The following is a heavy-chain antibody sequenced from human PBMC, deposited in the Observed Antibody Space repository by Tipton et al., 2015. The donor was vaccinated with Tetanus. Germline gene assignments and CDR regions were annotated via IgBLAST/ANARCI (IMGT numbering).Heavy chain of an antibody. CDR1: GGSFSGYY. J-gene: IGHJ5*02. Sequence: TLSLTCAVYGGSFSGYYWSWIRQPPGKGLEWIGEINHSGSTNYNPSLKSRVTISVDTSKNQFSLKLSSVTAADTAVYYCARGLRYYDFWSGYYMGFRWFGPWGQGTLVTVSS. CDR2: INHSGST. CDR3: ARGLRYYDFWSGYYMGFRWFGP. V-gene: IGHV4-34*01. D-gene: IGHD3-3*01.